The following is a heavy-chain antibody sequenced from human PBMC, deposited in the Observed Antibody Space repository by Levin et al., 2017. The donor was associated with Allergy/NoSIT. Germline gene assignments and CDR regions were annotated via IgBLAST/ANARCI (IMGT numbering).Heavy chain of an antibody. D-gene: IGHD5-12*01. CDR3: AKDRARYSGYDRTIDY. CDR1: GFTFSSYG. CDR2: ISYDGSNK. Sequence: GGSLRLSCAASGFTFSSYGMHWVRQAPGKGLEWVAVISYDGSNKYYADSVKGRFTISRDNSKNTLYLQMNSLRAEDTAVYYCAKDRARYSGYDRTIDYWGQGTLVTVSS. J-gene: IGHJ4*02. V-gene: IGHV3-30*18.